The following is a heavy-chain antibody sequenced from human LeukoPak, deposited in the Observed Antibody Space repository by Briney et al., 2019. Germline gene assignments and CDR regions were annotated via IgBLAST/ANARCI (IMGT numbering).Heavy chain of an antibody. V-gene: IGHV3-33*01. CDR2: IWYDGSNK. CDR1: GFTFSSYG. D-gene: IGHD3-16*02. Sequence: PGGSLRLSCAASGFTFSSYGMHWVRQAPGKGLEWVAVIWYDGSNKYYADSVKGRFTISRDNSKNTLYLQMNSLRAGDTAVYYCARDRGLRLGELSLGFDYWGQGTLVTVSS. J-gene: IGHJ4*02. CDR3: ARDRGLRLGELSLGFDY.